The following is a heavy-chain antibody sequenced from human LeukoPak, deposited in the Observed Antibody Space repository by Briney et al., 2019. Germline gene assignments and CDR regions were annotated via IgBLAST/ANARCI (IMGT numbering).Heavy chain of an antibody. CDR1: GYTFTSYG. V-gene: IGHV1-18*01. D-gene: IGHD3-10*01. CDR3: ARDSLLAAPYTDH. CDR2: ISDYSGNP. Sequence: GASVKVSCKASGYTFTSYGISWVRQAPGQGLEWMGWISDYSGNPNYAQKFQGRVTMTADTFTSTAYMELRSLRSDDTAVYVCARDSLLAAPYTDHWGQGTLVTVSS. J-gene: IGHJ4*02.